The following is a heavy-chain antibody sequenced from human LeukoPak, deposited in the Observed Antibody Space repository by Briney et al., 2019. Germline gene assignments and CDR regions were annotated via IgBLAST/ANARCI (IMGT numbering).Heavy chain of an antibody. J-gene: IGHJ4*02. CDR3: ARIRVKGMAV. Sequence: SETLSLTCTVSGYSITSAYYWGWPRQPPGKGLEWIGSFFLKGSTYYNPSLKSRVTISVDTSKNQFSLKLSSVTAADTAVYYCARIRVKGMAVWGQGTLVTVSS. CDR1: GYSITSAYY. CDR2: FFLKGST. D-gene: IGHD3-10*01. V-gene: IGHV4-38-2*02.